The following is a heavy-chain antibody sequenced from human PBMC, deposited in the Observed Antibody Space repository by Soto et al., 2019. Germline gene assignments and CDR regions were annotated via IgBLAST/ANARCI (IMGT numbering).Heavy chain of an antibody. D-gene: IGHD4-17*01. V-gene: IGHV3-23*01. J-gene: IGHJ4*02. CDR3: AKDHGDYVLYFDY. Sequence: GGSLRLSCAASGFTFSSYAMNWVRQAPGKGLEWVSGIRGSGGSTYYADSVKGRFTISRDNSKNTLYLQMNSLGAEDTAVYYCAKDHGDYVLYFDYWGQGTLVTVSS. CDR1: GFTFSSYA. CDR2: IRGSGGST.